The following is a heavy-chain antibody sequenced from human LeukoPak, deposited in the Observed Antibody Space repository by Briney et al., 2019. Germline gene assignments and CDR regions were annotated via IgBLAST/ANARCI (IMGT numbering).Heavy chain of an antibody. CDR3: AKNLPYGSGSYNGMDV. CDR1: GFSFNSYA. D-gene: IGHD3-10*01. Sequence: GGSLRLSCAASGFSFNSYAMSWVRQAPGKGLEWVSAISGGGGSTDYADSVKGRFTIPRDNSKNTLYLQMNSLRAEDRAVYYCAKNLPYGSGSYNGMDVWGKGTTVTVSS. J-gene: IGHJ6*04. V-gene: IGHV3-23*01. CDR2: ISGGGGST.